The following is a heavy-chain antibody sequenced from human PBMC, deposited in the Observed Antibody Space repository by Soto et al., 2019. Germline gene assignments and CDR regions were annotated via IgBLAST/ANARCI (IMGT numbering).Heavy chain of an antibody. Sequence: GSLRLSCAASGFTFSSYTMHWVRQAPGKGLEWVAVISYDGTNKYYVDSVKGRFTTSRDNSKNTLYVQMNSLRAEDTAVYYCARDRGSSGWHGPFDYWGQGTLVTVSS. D-gene: IGHD6-19*01. CDR2: ISYDGTNK. CDR1: GFTFSSYT. V-gene: IGHV3-30-3*01. CDR3: ARDRGSSGWHGPFDY. J-gene: IGHJ4*02.